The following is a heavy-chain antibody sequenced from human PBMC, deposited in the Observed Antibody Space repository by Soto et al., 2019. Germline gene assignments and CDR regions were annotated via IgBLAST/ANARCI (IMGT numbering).Heavy chain of an antibody. CDR2: IIPIFGTA. CDR1: GGTFSSYA. J-gene: IGHJ6*02. V-gene: IGHV1-69*13. D-gene: IGHD2-2*01. Sequence: SVKVSCKASGGTFSSYAISWVRQAPGQGLEWMGGIIPIFGTANYAQKFQGRVTITADESTSTAYMELSSLRSEDTAVYYCARSSSTSSKGWDYYYYYGMDVWGQGTTVTVSS. CDR3: ARSSSTSSKGWDYYYYYGMDV.